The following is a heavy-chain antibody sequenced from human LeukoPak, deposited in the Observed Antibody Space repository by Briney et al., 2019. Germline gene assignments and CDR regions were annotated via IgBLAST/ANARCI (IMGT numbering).Heavy chain of an antibody. CDR3: ARDSSGYYLSGNYYYYGMDV. V-gene: IGHV4-59*01. Sequence: PSETLSLTSTVSGGSISSYYGSWIRQPPGKGLEWIGYIYYSGSTNYNPSLKSRVTISVDTSKNQFSLKLSSVTAADTAVYYCARDSSGYYLSGNYYYYGMDVWGQGTTVTVSS. CDR1: GGSISSYY. J-gene: IGHJ6*02. D-gene: IGHD3-22*01. CDR2: IYYSGST.